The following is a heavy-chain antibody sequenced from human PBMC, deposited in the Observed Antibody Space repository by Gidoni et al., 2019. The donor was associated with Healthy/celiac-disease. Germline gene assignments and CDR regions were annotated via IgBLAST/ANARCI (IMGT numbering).Heavy chain of an antibody. Sequence: EVQLVQSGAEVKKPGESLKISCKGSGYSCTSYWIGWVRQMPGKGLEWMGIIYPGDSDTRYSPSFQGQVTISADKSISTAYLQWSSLKASDTAMYYCARPYYYDSSGYREFSDAFDIWGQGTMVTVSS. CDR3: ARPYYYDSSGYREFSDAFDI. D-gene: IGHD3-22*01. V-gene: IGHV5-51*01. J-gene: IGHJ3*02. CDR2: IYPGDSDT. CDR1: GYSCTSYW.